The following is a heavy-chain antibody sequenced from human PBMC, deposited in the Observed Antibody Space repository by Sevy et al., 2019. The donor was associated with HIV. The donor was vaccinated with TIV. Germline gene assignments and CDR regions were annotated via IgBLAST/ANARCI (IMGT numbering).Heavy chain of an antibody. V-gene: IGHV3-11*01. CDR3: TRDHWDYYGSGSQDYYYGMDV. D-gene: IGHD3-10*01. CDR2: ISSSGSTI. CDR1: GFTFSDYY. Sequence: GGCLRLSCAASGFTFSDYYMSWIRQAPGKGLEWVSYISSSGSTIYYADSVKGRFTISRDNAKNSLYLQMNSLRAEDTAVYYCTRDHWDYYGSGSQDYYYGMDVWGQGTTVTVSS. J-gene: IGHJ6*02.